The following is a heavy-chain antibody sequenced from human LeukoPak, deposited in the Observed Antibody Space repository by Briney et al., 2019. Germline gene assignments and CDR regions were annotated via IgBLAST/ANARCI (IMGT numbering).Heavy chain of an antibody. J-gene: IGHJ5*02. CDR1: GYTFTSYG. CDR2: ISAYNGNT. V-gene: IGHV1-18*01. Sequence: ASVTVSCKASGYTFTSYGISWVRQAPGQGLEWMGWISAYNGNTNYAQKLQGRVTMTTDTSTSTAYMELRSLRSDDTAAYYCAKVVPAAGASFDPWGQGTLVTVSS. CDR3: AKVVPAAGASFDP. D-gene: IGHD2-2*01.